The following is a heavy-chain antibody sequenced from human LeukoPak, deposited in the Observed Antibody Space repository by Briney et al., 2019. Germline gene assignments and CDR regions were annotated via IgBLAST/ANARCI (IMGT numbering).Heavy chain of an antibody. CDR2: IYYSGST. Sequence: SETLSLTCTVSGASISSSSYYWGWIRQPPGKGLEWFGSIYYSGSTYYNPSLKSRVTISVDTSKNQFSLKLSSVTAADTAVYYCARDRGYGSGSYRFPYYFDYWGQGTLVTVSS. CDR3: ARDRGYGSGSYRFPYYFDY. J-gene: IGHJ4*02. V-gene: IGHV4-39*07. CDR1: GASISSSSYY. D-gene: IGHD3-10*01.